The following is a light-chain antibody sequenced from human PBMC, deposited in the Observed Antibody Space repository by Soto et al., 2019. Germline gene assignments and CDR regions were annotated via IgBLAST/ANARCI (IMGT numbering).Light chain of an antibody. CDR3: CSYDGSSTHYV. CDR1: SSDIGGYNY. Sequence: QSALTQPRSVSGSPGQSITISCTGTSSDIGGYNYVSWYRQHPGKAPKLMIYDVSKPPSGVPDRFSGSKSGNTASLTVSGLQAEDEADSSCCSYDGSSTHYVFGTGTKLTGL. CDR2: DVS. V-gene: IGLV2-11*01. J-gene: IGLJ1*01.